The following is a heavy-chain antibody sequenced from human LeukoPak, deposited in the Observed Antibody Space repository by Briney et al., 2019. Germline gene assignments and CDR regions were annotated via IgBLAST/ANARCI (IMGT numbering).Heavy chain of an antibody. D-gene: IGHD4-4*01. V-gene: IGHV4-4*07. J-gene: IGHJ4*02. CDR1: GGSINDYY. Sequence: PSETLSLTCTVSGGSINDYYWTWIRQPAGKGLEWIGRMYTSGTTNYNPSLKSRVTIPVDTSKNQFSLKLSSVTAADTAVYYCARQRKNGRLQFFDYWGQGTLVTVSS. CDR3: ARQRKNGRLQFFDY. CDR2: MYTSGTT.